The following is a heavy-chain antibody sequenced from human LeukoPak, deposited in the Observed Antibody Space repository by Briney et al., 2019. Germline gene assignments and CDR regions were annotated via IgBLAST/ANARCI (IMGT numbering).Heavy chain of an antibody. D-gene: IGHD6-13*01. J-gene: IGHJ4*02. CDR2: IYYSGNT. CDR1: GGSICNYY. Sequence: PSETPSLTCTVSGGSICNYYWSWIRQPPGKGLEWIGYIYYSGNTNYNPSLKSRVTISVDTSKNQFSLKLTSVTAADTAVYYCARSYNSSWYSYGYWGQGTLVTVSS. CDR3: ARSYNSSWYSYGY. V-gene: IGHV4-59*01.